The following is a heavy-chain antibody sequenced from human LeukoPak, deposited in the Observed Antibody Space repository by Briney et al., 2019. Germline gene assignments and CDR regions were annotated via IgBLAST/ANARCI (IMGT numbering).Heavy chain of an antibody. J-gene: IGHJ4*02. CDR1: GYTFTSYG. Sequence: ASVKVSCKASGYTFTSYGISWVRQAPGQGLEWTGWISAYNGNTNYAQKLQGRVTMTTDTSTSTAYMELRSLRSDDTAVYYCARDGDMVRGVRGLFFDYWGQGTLVTVSS. D-gene: IGHD3-10*01. V-gene: IGHV1-18*01. CDR2: ISAYNGNT. CDR3: ARDGDMVRGVRGLFFDY.